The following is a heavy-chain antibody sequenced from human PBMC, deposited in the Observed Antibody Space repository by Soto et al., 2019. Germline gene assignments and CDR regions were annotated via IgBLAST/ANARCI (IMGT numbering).Heavy chain of an antibody. CDR2: TYYRSKWYN. D-gene: IGHD6-13*01. Sequence: SQTLSLTCAISGDSVSTNSATWDWIRQSPSRGLEWLGRTYYRSKWYNDYAVSVKGRITIHPATSNNQSSLQLNSVTPDDTAVYYCLRLSYSSCRDLHSFATRRSSDL. CDR1: GDSVSTNSAT. V-gene: IGHV6-1*01. CDR3: LRLSYSSCRDLHSFATRRSSDL. J-gene: IGHJ2*01.